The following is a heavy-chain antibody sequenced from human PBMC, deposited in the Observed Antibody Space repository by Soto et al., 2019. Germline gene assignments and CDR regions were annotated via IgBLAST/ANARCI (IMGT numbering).Heavy chain of an antibody. V-gene: IGHV1-69*13. D-gene: IGHD6-19*01. Sequence: GASVKVSCKASGGTFSSYAISWVRQAPGQGLEWMGGIIPIFGTANYAQKFQGRVTITADESTSTAYMELSSLRSEDTAVYYCARWSGAVAAPPGYYYYYGMDVWGQGTTVTVSS. CDR1: GGTFSSYA. CDR3: ARWSGAVAAPPGYYYYYGMDV. CDR2: IIPIFGTA. J-gene: IGHJ6*02.